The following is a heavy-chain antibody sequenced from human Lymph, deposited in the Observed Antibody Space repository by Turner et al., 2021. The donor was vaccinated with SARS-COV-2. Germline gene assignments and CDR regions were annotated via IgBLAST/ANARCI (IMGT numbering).Heavy chain of an antibody. CDR1: GFTVSSNY. V-gene: IGHV3-53*02. Sequence: EVQLVETGGGLIQPGGSLRLSCAASGFTVSSNYMSWVRQAPGKGLEWVSVIYIGGTTYYADSVKGRFTISRDNSNNTLYLQMNSLRAEDTAVYYCARDLGPLAFDIWGQGTMVTVSS. CDR3: ARDLGPLAFDI. J-gene: IGHJ3*02. CDR2: IYIGGTT.